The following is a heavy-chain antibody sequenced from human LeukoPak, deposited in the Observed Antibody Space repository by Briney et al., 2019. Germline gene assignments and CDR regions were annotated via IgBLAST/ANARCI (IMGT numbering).Heavy chain of an antibody. D-gene: IGHD6-19*01. V-gene: IGHV1-18*01. CDR2: ISAYNGNT. CDR3: ARGRAVAGTAEYFQH. Sequence: ASVKVSCKASGYTFTSYGISWVRQAPGQGLEWMGWISAYNGNTNYAQKLQGRVTMTTDTSTSTAYMELRSLRSDDTAVYYCARGRAVAGTAEYFQHWGQGTLVTVSS. CDR1: GYTFTSYG. J-gene: IGHJ1*01.